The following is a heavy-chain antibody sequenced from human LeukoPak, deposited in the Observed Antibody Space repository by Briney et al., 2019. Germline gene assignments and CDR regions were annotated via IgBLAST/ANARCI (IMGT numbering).Heavy chain of an antibody. V-gene: IGHV1-69-2*01. J-gene: IGHJ4*02. Sequence: ASVKISCKVSGYTFTDYYMHWVQQAPGKGLEWMGLVDPEDGETIYAEKFQGRVTITADTSTDTAYMELSSLRSDDTAVYYCARDRSGLTGYWGQGTLVTVSS. CDR1: GYTFTDYY. CDR2: VDPEDGET. CDR3: ARDRSGLTGY. D-gene: IGHD6-19*01.